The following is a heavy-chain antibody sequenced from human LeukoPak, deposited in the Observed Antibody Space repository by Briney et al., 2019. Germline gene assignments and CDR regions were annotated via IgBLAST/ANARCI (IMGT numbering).Heavy chain of an antibody. D-gene: IGHD2-8*01. CDR3: ARPSVFYVLDY. CDR2: ISAYNGNT. V-gene: IGHV1-18*01. CDR1: GYTFTSYG. Sequence: ASVNVSCKASGYTFTSYGISWVRQAPGQGLEWMGWISAYNGNTNYAQKLQGRVTMTTDTSTSTAYTELRSLRSDDTAVYYRARPSVFYVLDYWGQGTLVTVSS. J-gene: IGHJ4*02.